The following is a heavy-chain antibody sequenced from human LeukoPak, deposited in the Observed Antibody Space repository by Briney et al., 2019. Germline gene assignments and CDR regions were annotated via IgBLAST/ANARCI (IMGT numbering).Heavy chain of an antibody. J-gene: IGHJ4*02. CDR2: IYYSGST. CDR1: GGSISSYY. D-gene: IGHD1-26*01. Sequence: SETLSLTCTVSGGSISSYYWSWIRQPPGKGLEWIGYIYYSGSTNYNPSLKSRVTISVDTSKSQFSLKLSSVTAADTAVYYCARDTLGAAFDYWGQGTLVTVSS. CDR3: ARDTLGAAFDY. V-gene: IGHV4-59*01.